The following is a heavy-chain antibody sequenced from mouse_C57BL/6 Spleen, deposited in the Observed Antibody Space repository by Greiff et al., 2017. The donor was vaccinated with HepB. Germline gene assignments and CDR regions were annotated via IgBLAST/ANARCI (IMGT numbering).Heavy chain of an antibody. V-gene: IGHV1-80*01. Sequence: QVQLQQSGAELVKPGASVKISCKASGYAFSSYWMNWVKQRPGKGLEWIGQIYPGDGDTNYNGKFKGKATLTADKSSSTAYMQLSSLTSEDSAVYFCARALYYSNLPCFDYWGQGTTLTVSS. CDR3: ARALYYSNLPCFDY. D-gene: IGHD2-5*01. CDR1: GYAFSSYW. J-gene: IGHJ2*01. CDR2: IYPGDGDT.